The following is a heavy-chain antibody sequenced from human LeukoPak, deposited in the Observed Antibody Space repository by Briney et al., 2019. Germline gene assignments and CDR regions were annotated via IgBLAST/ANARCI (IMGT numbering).Heavy chain of an antibody. CDR3: ARDLSSGDGY. V-gene: IGHV3-7*03. Sequence: GGSLRLSCAASGFSVSIYWMSWVRQAPGKGLEWVAALKEDGGRQYYVDSVTGRFTISRDNAKNSLYLQMSSLRVEDTAVYYCARDLSSGDGYWGQGTVVTVSS. J-gene: IGHJ4*02. CDR2: LKEDGGRQ. CDR1: GFSVSIYW. D-gene: IGHD3-22*01.